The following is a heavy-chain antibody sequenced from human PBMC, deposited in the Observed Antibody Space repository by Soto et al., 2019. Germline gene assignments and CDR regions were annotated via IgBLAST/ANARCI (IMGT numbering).Heavy chain of an antibody. CDR1: GVTFSSSA. V-gene: IGHV3-23*01. Sequence: GGSLRLSCAGSGVTFSSSAMTWVRQAPGKGPEWVSSINNRGDSTYYADSVKGRFTISRDFYKNTLYLQMNNLRAEDTAVYYCANPRSDNTGRGENWFDPRRHGSLVTVS. J-gene: IGHJ5*02. D-gene: IGHD2-8*02. CDR3: ANPRSDNTGRGENWFDP. CDR2: INNRGDST.